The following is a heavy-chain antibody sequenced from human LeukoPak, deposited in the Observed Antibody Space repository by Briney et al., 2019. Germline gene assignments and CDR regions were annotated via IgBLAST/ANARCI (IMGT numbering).Heavy chain of an antibody. CDR3: ARDQGRDNSGWHPYLDY. CDR1: GYSFSGNY. V-gene: IGHV1-2*02. D-gene: IGHD6-19*01. Sequence: EAAVKVSCKASGYSFSGNYMHWVRQAPGQGLEWMGWINPSSGVPNYAQKFQGRVTMTRDTSTSTAYMELSRLRSDDTAVYYCARDQGRDNSGWHPYLDYWGQGTLVTVSS. J-gene: IGHJ4*02. CDR2: INPSSGVP.